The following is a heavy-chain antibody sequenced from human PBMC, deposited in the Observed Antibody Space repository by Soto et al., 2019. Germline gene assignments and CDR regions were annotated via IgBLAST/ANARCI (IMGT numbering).Heavy chain of an antibody. CDR3: AHRVLRTVFGLVTTTAIYFDF. Sequence: QITLNESGPTPVKPRQTLTLTCTFSGFSLTTSGVGVGWIRQSPGKAPEWLALIYWDDDKRYSPSLKSRLTITKDTSKHQVVLTMADLDPADTATYYCAHRVLRTVFGLVTTTAIYFDFWGQGTPVAVSS. J-gene: IGHJ4*02. CDR1: GFSLTTSGVG. CDR2: IYWDDDK. V-gene: IGHV2-5*02. D-gene: IGHD3-3*01.